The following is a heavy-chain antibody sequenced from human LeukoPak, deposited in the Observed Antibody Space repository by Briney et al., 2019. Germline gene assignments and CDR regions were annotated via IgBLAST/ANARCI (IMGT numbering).Heavy chain of an antibody. CDR2: ISSSGSTI. CDR3: ARHNWGGSPLDY. CDR1: GFTFSSYE. D-gene: IGHD7-27*01. V-gene: IGHV3-48*03. J-gene: IGHJ4*02. Sequence: GGSLRLSCAASGFTFSSYEMNWVRQAPGKGLEWVSYISSSGSTIYYADSVKGRFTISRDNAKNSLYLQMNSLRAEDTAVYYCARHNWGGSPLDYWGQGTLVTVSS.